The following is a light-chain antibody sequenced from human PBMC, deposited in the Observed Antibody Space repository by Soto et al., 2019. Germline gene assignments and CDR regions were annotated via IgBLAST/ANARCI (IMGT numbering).Light chain of an antibody. V-gene: IGLV2-8*01. CDR3: CSHAGDNTYV. CDR2: EVT. Sequence: QSALTQPPSASGSPGQSVTISCTGTSSDVGGYNYVSWYQQHPGKAPKLMIYEVTKRPSGVPDRFSGSKSGNTASLTLSGLQAEDEADYFCCSHAGDNTYVFGTGTKV. CDR1: SSDVGGYNY. J-gene: IGLJ1*01.